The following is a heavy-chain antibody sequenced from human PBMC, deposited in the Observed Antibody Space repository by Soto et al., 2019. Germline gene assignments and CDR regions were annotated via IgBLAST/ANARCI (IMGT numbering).Heavy chain of an antibody. Sequence: GASVKVSCKASGGSFSTYGINWVRLAPGQGLEWMGGIIPKFGTTNYAQKFRGRVTITADESTNTAYMELNYLRSEDTAVYFCARELDPDYGGNYLSLDYWDQGTLVTVSS. CDR3: ARELDPDYGGNYLSLDY. CDR2: IIPKFGTT. CDR1: GGSFSTYG. J-gene: IGHJ4*02. V-gene: IGHV1-69*13. D-gene: IGHD4-17*01.